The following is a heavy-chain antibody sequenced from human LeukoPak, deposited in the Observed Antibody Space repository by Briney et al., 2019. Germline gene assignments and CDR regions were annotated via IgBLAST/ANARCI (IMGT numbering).Heavy chain of an antibody. CDR2: FDPEDGET. J-gene: IGHJ4*02. CDR1: GYTLTELS. CDR3: ARALWGDSSGYYPDY. D-gene: IGHD3-22*01. Sequence: ASVKVSCKVSGYTLTELSMHWVRQAPGKGLEWMGGFDPEDGETIYAQKFQGRVTITADKSTSTAYMELSSLRSEDTAVYYCARALWGDSSGYYPDYWGQGTLVTVSS. V-gene: IGHV1-24*01.